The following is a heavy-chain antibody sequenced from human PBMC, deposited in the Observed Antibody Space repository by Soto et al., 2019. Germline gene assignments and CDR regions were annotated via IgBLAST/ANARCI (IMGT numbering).Heavy chain of an antibody. V-gene: IGHV3-33*01. CDR1: GFTFSSYG. CDR3: AREAKIYDFWSGYSNHFDY. CDR2: IWYDGSNK. Sequence: GGSLRLSCAASGFTFSSYGMHWVRQAPGKGLEWVAVIWYDGSNKYYADSVKGRFTISRDNSKNTLYLQMNSLRAEDTAVYYCAREAKIYDFWSGYSNHFDYWGQGT. J-gene: IGHJ4*02. D-gene: IGHD3-3*01.